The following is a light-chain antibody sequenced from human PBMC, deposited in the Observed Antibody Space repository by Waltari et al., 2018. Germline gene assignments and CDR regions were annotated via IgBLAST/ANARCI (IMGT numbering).Light chain of an antibody. CDR2: DVT. Sequence: QSALTQPASVSGSPGQSITFSCSGTSSDVGVYHYVSWYQQHPGEAPNLMIYDVTKRPSGVSTRFSGSKSGNTASLTISGLQAEDEADYYCSSYTTSNTVVFGGGTKLTVL. CDR1: SSDVGVYHY. CDR3: SSYTTSNTVV. J-gene: IGLJ2*01. V-gene: IGLV2-14*03.